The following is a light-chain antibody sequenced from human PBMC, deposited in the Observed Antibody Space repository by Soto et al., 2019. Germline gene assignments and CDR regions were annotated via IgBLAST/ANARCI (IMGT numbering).Light chain of an antibody. V-gene: IGKV3-20*01. J-gene: IGKJ1*01. CDR3: QQYGSTLQT. CDR2: GAS. Sequence: EIVLTQSPGTLSLSPGERATLSCRASQCVSSSYLAWYQQKPGQAPRLLIYGASSRATGIPDRFSGSGSGTDFTLTISRLEPEDFAVYYCQQYGSTLQTFGQGTKVEI. CDR1: QCVSSSY.